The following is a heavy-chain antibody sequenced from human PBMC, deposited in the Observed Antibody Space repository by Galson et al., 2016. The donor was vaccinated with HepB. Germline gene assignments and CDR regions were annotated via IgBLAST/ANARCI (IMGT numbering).Heavy chain of an antibody. CDR2: ISYDESSK. V-gene: IGHV3-30*03. CDR3: ARSYYYGSGSNWFDP. J-gene: IGHJ5*02. Sequence: SLRLSCAASGFTFSSYGMHWVRQAPGKGLEWVAFISYDESSKYYADPVKGRFTISRDNSKNTLSLQMNSLGAEDTATYSCARSYYYGSGSNWFDPWGQGTLVTVSS. CDR1: GFTFSSYG. D-gene: IGHD3-10*01.